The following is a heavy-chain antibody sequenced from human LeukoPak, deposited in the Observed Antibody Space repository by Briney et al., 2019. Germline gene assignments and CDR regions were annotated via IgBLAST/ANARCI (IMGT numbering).Heavy chain of an antibody. CDR2: ISAYNGNT. J-gene: IGHJ4*02. Sequence: ASVTVSFKASGYTFTSYGISWVRQAPGQGLEWMGWISAYNGNTNYAQKLQGRVTMTTDTSTSAAYMELRSLRSGDTAVYYCARGSEDTAKFPFDYWGQGTLVTVSS. CDR1: GYTFTSYG. CDR3: ARGSEDTAKFPFDY. V-gene: IGHV1-18*01. D-gene: IGHD5-18*01.